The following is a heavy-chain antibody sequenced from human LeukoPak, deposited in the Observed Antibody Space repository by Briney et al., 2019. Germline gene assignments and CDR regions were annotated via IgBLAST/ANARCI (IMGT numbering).Heavy chain of an antibody. V-gene: IGHV3-7*01. Sequence: GGSLRLSCAASGFTFSSYAMSWVRQAPGKGLEWVANIKQGGSEKYYVDSVKGRFTISRDNAKNSLYLQMNSLRAEDTAVYYCARVGSGWSYYFDYWGQGTLVTVSS. CDR1: GFTFSSYA. J-gene: IGHJ4*02. CDR2: IKQGGSEK. CDR3: ARVGSGWSYYFDY. D-gene: IGHD6-19*01.